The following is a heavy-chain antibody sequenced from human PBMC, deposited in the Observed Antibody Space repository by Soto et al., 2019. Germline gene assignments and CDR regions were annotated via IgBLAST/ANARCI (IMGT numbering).Heavy chain of an antibody. CDR3: AKVRDDHSYFFDY. CDR2: IYYSGST. CDR1: GGSISGYY. D-gene: IGHD6-6*01. Sequence: SETLSLTCTVSGGSISGYYWSWIRQPPGKGLEWIGYIYYSGSTTYNPSLKSPVTISVDTSRNQFSLKLSSVTAADTAVYYCAKVRDDHSYFFDYWGQGTLVTVSS. V-gene: IGHV4-59*01. J-gene: IGHJ4*02.